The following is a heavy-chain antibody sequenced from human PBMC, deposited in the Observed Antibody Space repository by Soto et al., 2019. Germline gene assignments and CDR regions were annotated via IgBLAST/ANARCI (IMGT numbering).Heavy chain of an antibody. J-gene: IGHJ6*02. CDR1: GYTFTGYY. CDR2: INPNSGGT. D-gene: IGHD6-6*01. Sequence: QGELVQSGAEVKKPGASVKVSCKASGYTFTGYYMHWVRQAPGQGLEWMGWINPNSGGTNYAQKFQGWVTMTRDTSISTAYMELSRLRSDDTAVYYCARDLGSSSGGYYYGMYVWGQGTTVTVSS. V-gene: IGHV1-2*04. CDR3: ARDLGSSSGGYYYGMYV.